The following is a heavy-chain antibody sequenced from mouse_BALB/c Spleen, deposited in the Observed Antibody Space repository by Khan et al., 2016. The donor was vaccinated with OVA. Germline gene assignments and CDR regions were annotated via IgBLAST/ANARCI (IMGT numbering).Heavy chain of an antibody. V-gene: IGHV2-4-1*01. Sequence: QVQLKESGPGLVQPSQSLSITCTVSGFSLITYGVHWVRQSPGKGLEWLGVIWRDGSTDYNAAFISRLSITKDNSKSQVFFKMNSLQDDDTAVYYCARNSYRYDFTYWGRGTLVTVSA. CDR2: IWRDGST. D-gene: IGHD2-12*01. CDR3: ARNSYRYDFTY. CDR1: GFSLITYG. J-gene: IGHJ3*01.